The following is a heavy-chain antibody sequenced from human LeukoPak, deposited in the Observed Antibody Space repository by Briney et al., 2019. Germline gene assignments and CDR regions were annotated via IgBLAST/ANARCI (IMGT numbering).Heavy chain of an antibody. CDR1: GFTFSNAW. Sequence: PGGSLRLSCAASGFTFSNAWMSWVRQAPGKGLEWVGRIKSETDGETTDYAAPVKGRFTISRDDSKNTLYLQMNSLKTEDTAVYYCTTLSSVWGSYRYYFDYWGQGTLVTVSS. CDR2: IKSETDGETT. J-gene: IGHJ4*02. D-gene: IGHD3-16*02. CDR3: TTLSSVWGSYRYYFDY. V-gene: IGHV3-15*01.